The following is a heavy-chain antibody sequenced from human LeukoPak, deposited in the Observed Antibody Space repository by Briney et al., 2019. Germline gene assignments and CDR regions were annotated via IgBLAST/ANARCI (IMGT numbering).Heavy chain of an antibody. CDR1: GFNFSDSR. V-gene: IGHV3-7*04. CDR2: VNQDGTEK. CDR3: VRGGWYFES. Sequence: GGSLRLSCAASGFNFSDSRMTWVRQAPGKGLEWVASVNQDGTEKNVVDSVGGRFTIFRDNAKTSVSLRMNSLRPEDTAVYFCVRGGWYFESCGQGILVTVTS. J-gene: IGHJ4*02.